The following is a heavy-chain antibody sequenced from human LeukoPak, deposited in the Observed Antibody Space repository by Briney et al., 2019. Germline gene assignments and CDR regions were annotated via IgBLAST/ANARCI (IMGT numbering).Heavy chain of an antibody. CDR1: GGSFSGYY. D-gene: IGHD2-2*02. J-gene: IGHJ4*02. Sequence: SETLSLTCAVYGGSFSGYYWSWIRQPPGEGLEWIGEINHSGSNNYNPSLKSRVTISVDTSKNQFSLKLSSVTAADTAVYYCARGLEWYQLLYGGVYFDYWGQGTLVTVSS. CDR2: INHSGSN. V-gene: IGHV4-34*01. CDR3: ARGLEWYQLLYGGVYFDY.